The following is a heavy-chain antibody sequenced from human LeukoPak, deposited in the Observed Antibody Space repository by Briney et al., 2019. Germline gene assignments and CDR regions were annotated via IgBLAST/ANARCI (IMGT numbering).Heavy chain of an antibody. D-gene: IGHD6-19*01. Sequence: GESLKISCKGSGYSFSTYWIDWVRQMPGKGLEWMGIIYLGDYDTRYSPSFQGQDTISADRSISTAYLQWSSLKASDTATYYCARSGGSGWDEGFDYWGQGTLVTVSS. CDR1: GYSFSTYW. J-gene: IGHJ4*02. CDR3: ARSGGSGWDEGFDY. CDR2: IYLGDYDT. V-gene: IGHV5-51*01.